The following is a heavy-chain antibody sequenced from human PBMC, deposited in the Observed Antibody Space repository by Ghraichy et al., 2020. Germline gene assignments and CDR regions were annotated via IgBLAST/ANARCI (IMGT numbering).Heavy chain of an antibody. Sequence: GESLNISCAASGFTFSSYWMSWVRQAPGKGLEWVANIKQDGSEKYYVDSVKGRFTISRDNAKNSLYLQMNSLRAEDTAVYYCARGTYYYDSSGYYIFDYWGQGTLVTVSS. CDR3: ARGTYYYDSSGYYIFDY. V-gene: IGHV3-7*03. CDR2: IKQDGSEK. J-gene: IGHJ4*02. D-gene: IGHD3-22*01. CDR1: GFTFSSYW.